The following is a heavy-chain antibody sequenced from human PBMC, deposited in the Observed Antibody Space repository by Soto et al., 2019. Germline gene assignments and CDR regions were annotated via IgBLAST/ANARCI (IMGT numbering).Heavy chain of an antibody. CDR1: GGTFSSYA. CDR2: SIPICGTA. V-gene: IGHV1-69*06. D-gene: IGHD6-13*01. CDR3: ARDPPLAAAGTKWFDP. J-gene: IGHJ5*02. Sequence: QVQLVQSGAEVKKPGSSVKVSCKASGGTFSSYAISWVRQAPGHGLERMGGSIPICGTAHYAQQFQGRVTITADKSTSTAYMELSSLRSEDTAVYYWARDPPLAAAGTKWFDPWGQGTLVTVSS.